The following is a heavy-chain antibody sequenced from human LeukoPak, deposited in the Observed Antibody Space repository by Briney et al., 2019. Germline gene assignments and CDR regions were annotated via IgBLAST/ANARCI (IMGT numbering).Heavy chain of an antibody. D-gene: IGHD4-23*01. CDR3: ARSRTVVRGWWFDP. Sequence: PGGSLRLSCAASGFSFSTYAMHWVRQAPGKGLEWVAIFSYDGSNKYYADSVKGRFTISRDNSKNTLYLQMNSLRSEDTAVYYCARSRTVVRGWWFDPWGQGTLVTVSS. J-gene: IGHJ5*02. V-gene: IGHV3-30*04. CDR1: GFSFSTYA. CDR2: FSYDGSNK.